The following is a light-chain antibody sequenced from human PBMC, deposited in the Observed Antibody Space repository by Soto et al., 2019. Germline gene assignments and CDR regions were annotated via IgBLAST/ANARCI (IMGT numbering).Light chain of an antibody. V-gene: IGLV1-44*01. Sequence: QSVLTQPPSASGTPWQRVTIACSGGSSNIESNTVNWYQQVPGTAPKLLVYSNNQRPSGVPDRFSGSQAGTSASLAISGLQSEDEADYYCATWDDSLNGWVIGGGTKLTVL. CDR2: SNN. J-gene: IGLJ2*01. CDR1: SSNIESNT. CDR3: ATWDDSLNGWV.